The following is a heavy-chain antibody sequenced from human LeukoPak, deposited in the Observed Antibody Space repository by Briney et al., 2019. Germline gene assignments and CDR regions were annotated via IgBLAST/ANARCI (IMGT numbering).Heavy chain of an antibody. CDR3: ARERAVIVGAPDAFDI. V-gene: IGHV4-59*11. CDR2: IYYSGSA. Sequence: SETLSLTCTVSGGSISSHYWSWIRQPPGKGLECIVYIYYSGSANYNPSLKSRVTMSLDMSKNQFSLKLNSVTAADTAVYCCARERAVIVGAPDAFDIWGQGTRVTVSS. D-gene: IGHD1-26*01. J-gene: IGHJ3*02. CDR1: GGSISSHY.